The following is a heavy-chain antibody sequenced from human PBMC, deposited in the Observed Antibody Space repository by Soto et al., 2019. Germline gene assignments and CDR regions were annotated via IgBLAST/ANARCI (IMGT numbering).Heavy chain of an antibody. Sequence: LXLSCATSAFTFSSYEMNWVRQAPVKGLEWVSYISSSGSTIYYADSVKGRFTISRDNAKNSLYLQMDSLRAEDTAVYYCARDQEAGSFFPYYYGMDAWGQGTTVTVSS. CDR3: ARDQEAGSFFPYYYGMDA. D-gene: IGHD6-13*01. CDR1: AFTFSSYE. V-gene: IGHV3-48*03. CDR2: ISSSGSTI. J-gene: IGHJ6*02.